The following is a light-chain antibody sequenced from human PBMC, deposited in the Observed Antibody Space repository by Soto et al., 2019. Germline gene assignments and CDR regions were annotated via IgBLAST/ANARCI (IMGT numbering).Light chain of an antibody. Sequence: DIVMTQSPATLSVSPGERATLSCRASQNIRSDLAWYQQKPGQAPRLLMYGASIRATGIPARFTGSGSGTDFTLTIRSLQSEDLAIYYCQQYINWTFGQGTKVDIK. CDR2: GAS. V-gene: IGKV3-15*01. J-gene: IGKJ1*01. CDR3: QQYINWT. CDR1: QNIRSD.